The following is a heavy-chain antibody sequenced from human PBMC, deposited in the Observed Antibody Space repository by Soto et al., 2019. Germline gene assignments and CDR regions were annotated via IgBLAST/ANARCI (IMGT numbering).Heavy chain of an antibody. CDR3: ARAYSDAFDI. CDR2: ISSSGSGI. Sequence: QVQLVESGGGLVKPGGSLRLSCAASGFTFSDYYMTWIRQAPGKGLEWVSYISSSGSGIYYADSVKRRFTTSRDNAKNSLFLQMSSLRAEDTAVYYCARAYSDAFDIWGQGTMVTVSS. V-gene: IGHV3-11*01. J-gene: IGHJ3*02. CDR1: GFTFSDYY. D-gene: IGHD2-15*01.